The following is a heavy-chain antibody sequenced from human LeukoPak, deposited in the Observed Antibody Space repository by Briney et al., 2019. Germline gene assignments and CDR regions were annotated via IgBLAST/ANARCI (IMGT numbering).Heavy chain of an antibody. D-gene: IGHD5-12*01. CDR3: ARGPSGYHNT. J-gene: IGHJ4*02. CDR1: GFTFSNYA. Sequence: GGSLRLSCAASGFTFSNYALHWVRQAPGKGLEWVSGINWNGGSTGYADSVKGRFTISRDNSKNTLYLQMNSLRAEDTAVYYCARGPSGYHNTGGQGTLVTVSS. V-gene: IGHV3-20*04. CDR2: INWNGGST.